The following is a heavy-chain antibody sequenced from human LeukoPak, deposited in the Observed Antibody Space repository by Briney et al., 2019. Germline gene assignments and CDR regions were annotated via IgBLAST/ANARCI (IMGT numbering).Heavy chain of an antibody. Sequence: SETLSLTCTVSGGSISSGGYYWSWLRQHPGKGLEWIGYTYYSGSTYYNPSLKSRVTISVDTSKNQFSLKLSSVTAADTAVYYCARVPSRPNHEGSNWFDPWGQGTLVTVSS. J-gene: IGHJ5*02. CDR1: GGSISSGGYY. V-gene: IGHV4-31*03. CDR2: TYYSGST. CDR3: ARVPSRPNHEGSNWFDP. D-gene: IGHD1-14*01.